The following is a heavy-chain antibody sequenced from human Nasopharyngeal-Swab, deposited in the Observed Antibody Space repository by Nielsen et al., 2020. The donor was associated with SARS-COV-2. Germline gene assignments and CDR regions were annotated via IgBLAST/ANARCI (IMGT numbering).Heavy chain of an antibody. V-gene: IGHV4-59*01. CDR3: ARILTIFGVVASYYFDY. J-gene: IGHJ4*02. D-gene: IGHD3-3*01. Sequence: GSLRLSCTVSGGSISSYYWSWIRQPPGKGLEWIGYIYYSGSTNYNPSLKSRVTISVDTSTNQFSLKLSSVTAADTAVYYCARILTIFGVVASYYFDYWGQGTLVTVSS. CDR1: GGSISSYY. CDR2: IYYSGST.